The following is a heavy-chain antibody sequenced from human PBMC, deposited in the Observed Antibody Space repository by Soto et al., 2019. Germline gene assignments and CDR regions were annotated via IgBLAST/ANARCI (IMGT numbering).Heavy chain of an antibody. D-gene: IGHD6-13*01. Sequence: PSYTLSLTGGTSGGSGSCNCAARNWIRQYPSRGLEWLGRTYYRSKWYNDYAVSVKSRITINPDTSKNQFSLQLNSVTPEDTAVYYCARDAPYSSSPIHWYFDLWGRGTLVTVSS. CDR2: TYYRSKWYN. J-gene: IGHJ2*01. CDR3: ARDAPYSSSPIHWYFDL. V-gene: IGHV6-1*01. CDR1: GGSGSCNCAA.